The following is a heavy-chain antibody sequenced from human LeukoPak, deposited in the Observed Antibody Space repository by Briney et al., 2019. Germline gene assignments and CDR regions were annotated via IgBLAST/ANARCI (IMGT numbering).Heavy chain of an antibody. CDR1: GYSFTSYW. V-gene: IGHV5-10-1*01. CDR2: IDPSDAYT. J-gene: IGHJ2*01. CDR3: GSLIVAAGTWYFDL. Sequence: ASVKVSCKASGYSFTSYWITWVRQMPGKGLEWMGRIDPSDAYTNYSPSFQGHVTISADKSISTAYLQWSSLKASDTAMYYCGSLIVAAGTWYFDLWGRGTLVTVSS. D-gene: IGHD6-13*01.